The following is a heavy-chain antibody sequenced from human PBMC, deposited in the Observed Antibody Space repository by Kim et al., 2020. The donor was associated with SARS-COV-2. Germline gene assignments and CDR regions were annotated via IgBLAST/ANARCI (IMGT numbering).Heavy chain of an antibody. CDR3: ARSSGYYYADFDY. J-gene: IGHJ4*02. V-gene: IGHV4-39*01. D-gene: IGHD3-22*01. CDR2: IYYSGST. Sequence: SETLSLTCSVSGGSITSSTDYYWVWIRQPPGKGLEWIGSIYYSGSTYNNPSLKSRVTISVDTSKNQFSLKLSSVTAADTAVYYCARSSGYYYADFDYWGQGTLVTVSS. CDR1: GGSITSSTDYY.